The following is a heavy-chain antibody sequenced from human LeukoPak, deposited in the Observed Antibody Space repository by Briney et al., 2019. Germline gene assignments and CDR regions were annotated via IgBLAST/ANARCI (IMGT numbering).Heavy chain of an antibody. CDR2: IKQDGSEK. J-gene: IGHJ1*01. CDR3: ASQYYDILTGYRYFQH. CDR1: GFTFSSYW. D-gene: IGHD3-9*01. V-gene: IGHV3-7*01. Sequence: GGSLRLSCAASGFTFSSYWMSWVRQAPGKGLEWVANIKQDGSEKYYVDSVKGRFTISRDNAKNSLYLQMNSLRAEDTAVYYCASQYYDILTGYRYFQHWGQGTLVTVSS.